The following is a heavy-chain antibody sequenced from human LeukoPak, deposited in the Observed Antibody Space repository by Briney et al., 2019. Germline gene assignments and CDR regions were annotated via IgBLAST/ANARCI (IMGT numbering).Heavy chain of an antibody. V-gene: IGHV1-18*01. D-gene: IGHD3-9*01. Sequence: VASVKVSCKASGYTFTNYGISWVRQAPGQGLEWMGWISGYNGNTKYAQKLQGRVTMTTDTSTSTAYMELRSLRSDDTAVYYCARMAYDILTGYFQPNWFDPWGQGTLVTVSS. CDR3: ARMAYDILTGYFQPNWFDP. CDR2: ISGYNGNT. CDR1: GYTFTNYG. J-gene: IGHJ5*02.